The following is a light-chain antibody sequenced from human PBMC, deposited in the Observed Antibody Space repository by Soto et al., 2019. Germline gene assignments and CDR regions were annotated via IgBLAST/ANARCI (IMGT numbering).Light chain of an antibody. Sequence: EVVLPQSPGTLSLSPGERATLSCRASQSVSSSYLAWYQQKPGQAPRLLIYGASNRATGIPDRFSGSGSGTDFTLTISRLEPEDFAVYYCQQYGSSGTFAQRTKVDIK. CDR1: QSVSSSY. CDR3: QQYGSSGT. J-gene: IGKJ1*01. V-gene: IGKV3-20*01. CDR2: GAS.